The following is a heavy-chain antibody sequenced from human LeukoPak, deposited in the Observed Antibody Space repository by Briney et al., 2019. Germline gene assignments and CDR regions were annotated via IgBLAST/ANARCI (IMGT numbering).Heavy chain of an antibody. CDR3: ARTYYYDSSGCFDY. D-gene: IGHD3-22*01. V-gene: IGHV3-30*03. Sequence: GGSLRLSCAASGFTFSSYGMRWVRQAPGKGLEWVAVISYDGSNKYYADSVKGRFTISRDNSKNTLYLQMNSLRAEDTAVYYCARTYYYDSSGCFDYWGQGTLVTVSS. CDR2: ISYDGSNK. CDR1: GFTFSSYG. J-gene: IGHJ4*02.